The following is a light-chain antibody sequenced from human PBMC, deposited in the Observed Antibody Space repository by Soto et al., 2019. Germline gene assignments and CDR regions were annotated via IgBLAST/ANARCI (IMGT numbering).Light chain of an antibody. Sequence: QSVLTQPPSASGSPGQSVTISCTGTSSDIGGYNSVSWYQQHPGKAPRLMIYEVNKRPSGVPDRFSGSKSGYTASLTVSGLQTEDEADYYCSSYTDRNNLVFGTGTKLTVL. CDR1: SSDIGGYNS. CDR3: SSYTDRNNLV. V-gene: IGLV2-8*01. CDR2: EVN. J-gene: IGLJ1*01.